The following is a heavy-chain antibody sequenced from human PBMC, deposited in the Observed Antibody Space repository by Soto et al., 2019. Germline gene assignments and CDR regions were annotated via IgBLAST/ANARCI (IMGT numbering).Heavy chain of an antibody. J-gene: IGHJ4*02. CDR1: GYTFPTST. V-gene: IGHV1-18*01. CDR3: AIADSCVVDY. Sequence: QLQLVQSGAEAKKPGASVKVSCKASGYTFPTSTISWVRQAPGQGLEWMGWIKAYSGNTNYAQKLQGRVTMTTDTSTHTAYMELRSLTTDDTAIYYCAIADSCVVDYWGQGTLVTVSS. D-gene: IGHD2-15*01. CDR2: IKAYSGNT.